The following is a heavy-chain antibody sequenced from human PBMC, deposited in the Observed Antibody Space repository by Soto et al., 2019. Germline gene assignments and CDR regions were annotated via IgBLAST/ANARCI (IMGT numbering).Heavy chain of an antibody. Sequence: SVKVSCKXSGGTFSSYAISWVRQAPGQGLEWMGGIIPIFGTANYAQKFQGRVTITADESTSTAYMELSSLRSEDTAVYYCARARETGGGYDLINYYYYGMDVWGQGTTVTVSS. D-gene: IGHD5-12*01. CDR3: ARARETGGGYDLINYYYYGMDV. CDR1: GGTFSSYA. CDR2: IIPIFGTA. J-gene: IGHJ6*02. V-gene: IGHV1-69*13.